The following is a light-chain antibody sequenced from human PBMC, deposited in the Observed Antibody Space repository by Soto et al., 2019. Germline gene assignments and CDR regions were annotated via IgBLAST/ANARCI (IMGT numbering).Light chain of an antibody. J-gene: IGKJ4*01. Sequence: EIVLTQSPATLSLSPGERATLSCRASQSVSSYLAWYQQKPGQAPRLLIYDASNRATGIPARFSGSGSGTDFTLTISSLEPEDFAVYYSPQRSNWPLTFGGGTKVEIK. V-gene: IGKV3-11*01. CDR1: QSVSSY. CDR2: DAS. CDR3: PQRSNWPLT.